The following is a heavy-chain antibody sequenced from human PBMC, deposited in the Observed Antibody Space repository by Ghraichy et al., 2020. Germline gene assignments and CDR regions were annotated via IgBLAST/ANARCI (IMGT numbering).Heavy chain of an antibody. V-gene: IGHV3-7*03. J-gene: IGHJ4*02. CDR1: GFTFSSHW. Sequence: GGSLRLSCAASGFTFSSHWMSWVRQAPGKGLEWVANINQDESEKYYVDSVKGRFTISRDYAENSVYLQRNSLRAEDTAVYYCARENGYYGDYLDYWGQGTLVTVSS. D-gene: IGHD4-17*01. CDR2: INQDESEK. CDR3: ARENGYYGDYLDY.